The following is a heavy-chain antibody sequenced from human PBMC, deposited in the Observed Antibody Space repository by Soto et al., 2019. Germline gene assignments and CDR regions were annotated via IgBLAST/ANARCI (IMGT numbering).Heavy chain of an antibody. CDR1: GGSISSSNG. D-gene: IGHD6-13*01. CDR3: ASAYSSSWYVGGWFDP. V-gene: IGHV4-4*02. Sequence: PSETQSLTCAVSGGSISSSNGWSWVRQPPGKGLEWIGEIYHSGSTNYNPSLKSRVTISVDKSKNQFSLKLSSVTAADTAVYYCASAYSSSWYVGGWFDPWGQGTLVTVSS. J-gene: IGHJ5*02. CDR2: IYHSGST.